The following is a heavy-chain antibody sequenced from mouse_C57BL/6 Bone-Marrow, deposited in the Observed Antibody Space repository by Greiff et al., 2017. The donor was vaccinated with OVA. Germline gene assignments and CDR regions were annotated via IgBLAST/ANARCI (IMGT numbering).Heavy chain of an antibody. Sequence: EVKVEESGGGLVKPGGSLKLSCAASGFTFSDYGMHWVRQAPEKGLEWVAYISSGSSTIYYADTVKGRFTISRDNAKNTLFLQMTSLRSEDTAMYYCARPSRYYGSSWYFDVWGTGTTVTVSS. CDR1: GFTFSDYG. V-gene: IGHV5-17*01. CDR2: ISSGSSTI. J-gene: IGHJ1*03. CDR3: ARPSRYYGSSWYFDV. D-gene: IGHD1-1*01.